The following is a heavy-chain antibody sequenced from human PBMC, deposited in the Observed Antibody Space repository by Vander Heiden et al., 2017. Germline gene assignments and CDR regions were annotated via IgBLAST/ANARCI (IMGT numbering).Heavy chain of an antibody. CDR1: GFTVRSNF. Sequence: EVQLVATGGGLIQPGGSLRLSCAASGFTVRSNFMSWVRQAPGKGLEWVSIIYDGITTYYADSVKGRFTISRDNSKNMLYLQMSSLRAEDTAVYYCVRELAVTSDAFDIWGQGTMVTVSS. CDR2: IYDGITT. D-gene: IGHD2-21*02. V-gene: IGHV3-53*02. J-gene: IGHJ3*02. CDR3: VRELAVTSDAFDI.